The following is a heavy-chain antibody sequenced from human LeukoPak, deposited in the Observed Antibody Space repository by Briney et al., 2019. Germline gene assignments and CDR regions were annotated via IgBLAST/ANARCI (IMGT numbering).Heavy chain of an antibody. Sequence: SVKVSCKASGGTFSSYAISWVRQAPGQGLEWMGGIIPIFDTANYAQKFQGRVTITTDESTSTAYMELSSLRSEDTAVYYCARARQPHIAVAGAAFDYWGQGTLVTVSS. CDR2: IIPIFDTA. V-gene: IGHV1-69*05. D-gene: IGHD6-19*01. CDR1: GGTFSSYA. J-gene: IGHJ4*02. CDR3: ARARQPHIAVAGAAFDY.